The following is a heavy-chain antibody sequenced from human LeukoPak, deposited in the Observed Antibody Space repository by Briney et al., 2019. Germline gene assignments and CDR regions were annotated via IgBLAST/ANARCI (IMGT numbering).Heavy chain of an antibody. J-gene: IGHJ4*02. CDR1: GGSFSGYY. CDR2: INHSGST. V-gene: IGHV4-34*01. D-gene: IGHD5-24*01. CDR3: ARGLMATISSLLDY. Sequence: PSETLSLTCAVYGGSFSGYYWSWIRQPPGKGLEWIGEINHSGSTNYNPSLESRVTISVDTSKNQLSLKLSSVTAADTAVYYCARGLMATISSLLDYWGQGTLVTVSS.